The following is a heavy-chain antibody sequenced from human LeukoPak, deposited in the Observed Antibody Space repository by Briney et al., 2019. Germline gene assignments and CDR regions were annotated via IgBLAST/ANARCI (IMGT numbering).Heavy chain of an antibody. CDR3: ATLVVPTSLNYYYYGMDV. D-gene: IGHD2-2*01. Sequence: GRSLRLSCAASGFTFSSYGMHWVRQAPGKGLEWVAVISYDGSNKYYADSVKGRFTISRDNSKNTLYLQMNSLGAEDTAVYYCATLVVPTSLNYYYYGMDVWGKGTTVTVSS. CDR1: GFTFSSYG. CDR2: ISYDGSNK. J-gene: IGHJ6*04. V-gene: IGHV3-30*03.